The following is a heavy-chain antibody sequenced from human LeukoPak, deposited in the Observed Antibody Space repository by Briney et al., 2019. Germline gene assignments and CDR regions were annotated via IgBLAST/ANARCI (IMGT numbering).Heavy chain of an antibody. CDR2: IYYSRST. V-gene: IGHV4-38-2*02. CDR1: GYSISSGYY. J-gene: IGHJ4*02. Sequence: SETLSLTCTVSGYSISSGYYWGWIRQPPGKGLEWIASIYYSRSTHYNPSLKSRVTISVDTSKNQFSLQLNSVTPEDTAVYYCARDLDYVWGSYRSPFDYWGQGTLVTVSS. D-gene: IGHD3-16*02. CDR3: ARDLDYVWGSYRSPFDY.